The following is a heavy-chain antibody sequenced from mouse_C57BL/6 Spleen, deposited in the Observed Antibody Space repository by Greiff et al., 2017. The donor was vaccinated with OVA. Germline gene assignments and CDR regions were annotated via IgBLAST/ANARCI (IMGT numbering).Heavy chain of an antibody. CDR1: GFNIKDDY. CDR2: IDPENGDT. J-gene: IGHJ1*03. V-gene: IGHV14-4*01. CDR3: STPYCGRSDWYFEV. Sequence: EVQLQQSGAELVRPGASVKLSCTASGFNIKDDYMHWVKQRPEQGLEWIGWIDPENGDTEYASKFQGKATITADTSSNTAYLQLSSLTSEDTAVYYGSTPYCGRSDWYFEVWGTGTTVTVAS. D-gene: IGHD1-1*01.